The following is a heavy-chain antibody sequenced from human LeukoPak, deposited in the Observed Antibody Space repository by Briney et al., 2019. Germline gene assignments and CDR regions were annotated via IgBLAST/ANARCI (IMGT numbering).Heavy chain of an antibody. CDR3: ARDSIRDGYNSDYFDY. CDR1: GFTFSTYG. D-gene: IGHD5-24*01. Sequence: PGRSLRLSCAASGFTFSTYGMHWVRQAPGKALEWVGGIWYDGSNEYYAASVRGRFTISRQNSKSTLYLQLNSLRADDTAVYYCARDSIRDGYNSDYFDYWGQGTLVTVSS. V-gene: IGHV3-33*01. J-gene: IGHJ4*02. CDR2: IWYDGSNE.